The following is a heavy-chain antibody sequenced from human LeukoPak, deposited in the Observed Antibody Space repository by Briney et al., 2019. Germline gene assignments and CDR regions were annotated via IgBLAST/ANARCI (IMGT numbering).Heavy chain of an antibody. D-gene: IGHD4-17*01. CDR3: ARDPRDYGDYLGAFDI. CDR2: INHSGST. Sequence: PSETLSLTCAVYGGSFSGYYWSWIRQPPGKGLEWIGEINHSGSTNYNPSLKSRVTISVDTSKNQFSLKLSSVTAADTAVYYCARDPRDYGDYLGAFDIWGQGTMVTVSS. J-gene: IGHJ3*02. V-gene: IGHV4-34*01. CDR1: GGSFSGYY.